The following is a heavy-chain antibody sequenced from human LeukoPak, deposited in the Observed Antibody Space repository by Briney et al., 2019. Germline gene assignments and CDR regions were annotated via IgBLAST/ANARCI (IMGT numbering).Heavy chain of an antibody. D-gene: IGHD6-13*01. CDR1: GYTLTELS. V-gene: IGHV1-24*01. CDR2: FDPEDGET. CDR3: ATASNLYSSSLLDAFDI. J-gene: IGHJ4*02. Sequence: ASVKVSCKVSGYTLTELSMHWVRQAPGKGLEWMGGFDPEDGETIYAQKFQGRVTMTEDTSTDTAYMELSSLRSEDTAVYYCATASNLYSSSLLDAFDIWGQGTLVTVSS.